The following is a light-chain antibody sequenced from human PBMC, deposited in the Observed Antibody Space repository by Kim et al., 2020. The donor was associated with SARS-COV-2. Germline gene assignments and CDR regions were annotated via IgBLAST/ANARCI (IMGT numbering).Light chain of an antibody. J-gene: IGKJ4*01. V-gene: IGKV1-9*01. Sequence: IQLTQSPSSLSASVGDRVTITCRASQGIGSYVAWYQQKPGTAPNLLIYAASILQSGVPSRFRGSGAGTDFTLTISSLQPDDFATYYCQLLKNYPLSFGGGTKVDIK. CDR1: QGIGSY. CDR3: QLLKNYPLS. CDR2: AAS.